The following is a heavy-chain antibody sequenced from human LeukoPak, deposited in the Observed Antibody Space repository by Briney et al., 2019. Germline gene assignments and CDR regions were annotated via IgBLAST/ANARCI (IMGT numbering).Heavy chain of an antibody. CDR3: AREIYCSASICTGGVFDI. V-gene: IGHV3-53*01. CDR2: IYSGGST. CDR1: GLTVSSTY. J-gene: IGHJ3*02. Sequence: PGGSLRLSCAASGLTVSSTYMSSVRQAPGKGLEWVSVIYSGGSTYYAASVKGRFTISRDNSKNTLYLQMNSLRVEDTAVYYCAREIYCSASICTGGVFDIWGQGTMVTVSS. D-gene: IGHD2-15*01.